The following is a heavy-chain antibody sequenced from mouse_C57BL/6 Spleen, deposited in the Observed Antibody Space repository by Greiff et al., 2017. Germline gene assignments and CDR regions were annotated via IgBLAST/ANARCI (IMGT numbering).Heavy chain of an antibody. J-gene: IGHJ2*01. D-gene: IGHD2-3*01. CDR3: ARQDDGYYGVDY. V-gene: IGHV1-64*01. CDR2: IHPNSGST. CDR1: GYTFTSYW. Sequence: QVQLQQPGAELVKPGASVKLSCKASGYTFTSYWMHWVKQRPGQGLEWIGMIHPNSGSTNYNEKFKSKATLAVDKSPSTAYMQLSSLTSEDSAVYYCARQDDGYYGVDYWGQGTTLTGSS.